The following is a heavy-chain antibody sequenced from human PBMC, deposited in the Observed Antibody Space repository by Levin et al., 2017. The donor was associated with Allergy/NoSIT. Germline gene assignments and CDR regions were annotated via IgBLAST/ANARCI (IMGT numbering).Heavy chain of an antibody. CDR3: AKGGYSGYDSFDY. CDR1: GYTFTSYA. D-gene: IGHD5-12*01. J-gene: IGHJ4*02. V-gene: IGHV1-3*01. Sequence: VASVKVSCKASGYTFTSYAMHWVRQAPGQRLEWMGWINAGNGNTKFSQKFQGRVTITRDTSASTAYMELSSLRSEDTAVYYCAKGGYSGYDSFDYWGQGTLVTVSS. CDR2: INAGNGNT.